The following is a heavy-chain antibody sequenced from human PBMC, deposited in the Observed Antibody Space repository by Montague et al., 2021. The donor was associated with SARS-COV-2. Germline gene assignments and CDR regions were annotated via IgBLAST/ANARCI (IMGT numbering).Heavy chain of an antibody. D-gene: IGHD3-3*01. V-gene: IGHV4-39*01. CDR1: GSSISSSSYY. CDR3: ARHSGRDTIFGVVIIPDAFDX. CDR2: IYYSGST. J-gene: IGHJ3*02. Sequence: SETLSLTCTVSGSSISSSSYYWGWIRQPPGKGLEWIGSIYYSGSTYYNPSLKSRVTISVDTSKNRFSLKLSSVTAADTAVYYCARHSGRDTIFGVVIIPDAFDXWGQGTMVTVSS.